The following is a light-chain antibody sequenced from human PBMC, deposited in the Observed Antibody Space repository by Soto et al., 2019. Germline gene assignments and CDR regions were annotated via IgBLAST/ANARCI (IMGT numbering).Light chain of an antibody. J-gene: IGKJ1*01. CDR2: AAS. CDR3: QQSYSTAWT. Sequence: IQMTQSPSSLSASVGDRVTMTCRASQSIGSYVNWYQEKPGEAPKVLIFAASSLQSGVPSRFSGSGSGTDFNLTISSLQPEDFATYYCQQSYSTAWTFGQGTKVDIK. CDR1: QSIGSY. V-gene: IGKV1-39*01.